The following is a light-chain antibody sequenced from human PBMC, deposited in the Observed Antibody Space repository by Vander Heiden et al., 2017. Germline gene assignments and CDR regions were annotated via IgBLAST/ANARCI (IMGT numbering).Light chain of an antibody. Sequence: QSVLPQPPSASGTPGQRVSISCSGRSSNIGSHTVNWYQQYPGAAPKLLIYLDHQRPSGVADRFSGSKSGTSASLAISGLQYEDEADYYCAVRDDNLRAVVFGGGTKLTVL. CDR2: LDH. CDR1: SSNIGSHT. V-gene: IGLV1-44*01. J-gene: IGLJ3*02. CDR3: AVRDDNLRAVV.